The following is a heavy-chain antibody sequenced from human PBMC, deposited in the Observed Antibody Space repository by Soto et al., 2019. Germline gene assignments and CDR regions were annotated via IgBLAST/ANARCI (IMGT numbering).Heavy chain of an antibody. CDR3: ARHTSGWHYYDY. D-gene: IGHD6-19*01. Sequence: AGGSLRLSCAASGFNFSDHYMNWIRQAPGKGLEWVSHISGSSRYTNFADSVKGRFTISRDNAKNSLYLQMNSLRAEDTAVYYCARHTSGWHYYDYWGQGTPVTVSS. CDR1: GFNFSDHY. CDR2: ISGSSRYT. V-gene: IGHV3-11*06. J-gene: IGHJ4*02.